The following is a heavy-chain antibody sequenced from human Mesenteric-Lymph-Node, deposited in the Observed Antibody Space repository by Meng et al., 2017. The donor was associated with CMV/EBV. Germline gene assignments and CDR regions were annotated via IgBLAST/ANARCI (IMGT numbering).Heavy chain of an antibody. V-gene: IGHV4-34*01. J-gene: IGHJ5*02. CDR1: GSRMDYY. Sequence: GSRMDYYGSGTRQDPGKGLEGIGEINYSGSTNYKPSLKSRVTISADTSKNQLSLKLSSVTAADTSVYYCARNSYGAGSYSISWFDPWGQGTLVTVSS. CDR2: INYSGST. D-gene: IGHD3-10*01. CDR3: ARNSYGAGSYSISWFDP.